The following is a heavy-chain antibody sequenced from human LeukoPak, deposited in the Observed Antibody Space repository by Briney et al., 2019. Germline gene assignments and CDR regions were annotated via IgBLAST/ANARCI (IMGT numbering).Heavy chain of an antibody. V-gene: IGHV1-8*03. D-gene: IGHD5-12*01. CDR3: ASSSMVATYFDY. CDR2: MNPNSGNT. J-gene: IGHJ4*02. CDR1: GYTFTSYD. Sequence: ASVKVSCKASGYTFTSYDINWVRQATGQGLEWMGWMNPNSGNTGYAQKFQGRVTITRNTSISTAYMELSSLRSEDTAVYYCASSSMVATYFDYWGQGTLVTVSS.